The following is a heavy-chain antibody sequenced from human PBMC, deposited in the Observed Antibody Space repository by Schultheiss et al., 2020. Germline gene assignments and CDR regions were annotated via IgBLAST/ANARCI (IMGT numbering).Heavy chain of an antibody. CDR3: ARDRGIQLWRTQDYYFDY. V-gene: IGHV3-13*01. D-gene: IGHD5-18*01. Sequence: GGSLRLSCAASGFTFSSYDMHWVRQATGKGLEWVSAIGTAGDTYYPGSVKGRFTISRENAKNSLYLQMNSLRAGDTAVYYCARDRGIQLWRTQDYYFDYWGQGTLVTVSS. CDR2: IGTAGDT. CDR1: GFTFSSYD. J-gene: IGHJ4*02.